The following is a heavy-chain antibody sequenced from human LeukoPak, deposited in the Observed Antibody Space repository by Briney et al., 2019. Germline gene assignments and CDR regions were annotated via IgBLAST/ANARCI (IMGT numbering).Heavy chain of an antibody. CDR3: AHRLFTTGTFDY. V-gene: IGHV2-5*02. Sequence: CGPRLAKPTQTLTLTCTFSGFSLSTSGVGVGWIRQPPGKAVESLALIYWDDDKLYSPSLKSRRTITKDTAKNQVVLTMTNMDPVDTATYYCAHRLFTTGTFDYWGQGTLVTVSS. D-gene: IGHD3-9*01. CDR1: GFSLSTSGVG. J-gene: IGHJ4*02. CDR2: IYWDDDK.